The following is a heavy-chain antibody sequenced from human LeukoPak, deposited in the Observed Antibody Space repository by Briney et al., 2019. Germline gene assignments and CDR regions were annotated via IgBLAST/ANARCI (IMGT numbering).Heavy chain of an antibody. D-gene: IGHD6-13*01. CDR1: GFTLSSYA. V-gene: IGHV3-23*01. J-gene: IGHJ4*02. CDR3: AKQSAGSATWYSLHYDF. Sequence: GGSLRLSCAASGFTLSSYAMTWVRQAPGRGLEWVSSVDGGGGGTYYADSVKGRFTISRDNSKDTLYLQMNGLRAEDTAVYFCAKQSAGSATWYSLHYDFWGQGTLVTVSS. CDR2: VDGGGGGT.